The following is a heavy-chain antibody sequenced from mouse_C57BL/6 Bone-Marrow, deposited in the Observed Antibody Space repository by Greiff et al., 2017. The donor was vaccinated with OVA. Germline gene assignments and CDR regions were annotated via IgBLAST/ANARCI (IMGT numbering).Heavy chain of an antibody. V-gene: IGHV1-52*01. J-gene: IGHJ1*03. CDR1: GYTFTSYW. CDR2: IDPSDSET. Sequence: QVQLQQPGAELVRPGSSVKLSCKASGYTFTSYWMHWVKQRPIQGLEWIGNIDPSDSETHYNQKFKDKATLTVDKSSSTAYMQRSSLTSEDSAVYYCAREVYWYFDVWGTGTTVTVSS. CDR3: AREVYWYFDV.